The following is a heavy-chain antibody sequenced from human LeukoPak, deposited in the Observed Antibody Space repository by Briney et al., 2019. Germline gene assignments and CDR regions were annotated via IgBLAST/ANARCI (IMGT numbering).Heavy chain of an antibody. J-gene: IGHJ4*02. D-gene: IGHD3-10*01. CDR3: AKDSDYYGSGSLDY. CDR2: IRSSGATT. Sequence: GGSLRLSCAASGFTFNNYAMTWVRQAPGQGLEWVSAIRSSGATTYYADSVKGRFTISRDNSKNTVYLQMNSLRAEDTAVYYCAKDSDYYGSGSLDYWGQGTLVTDSS. CDR1: GFTFNNYA. V-gene: IGHV3-23*01.